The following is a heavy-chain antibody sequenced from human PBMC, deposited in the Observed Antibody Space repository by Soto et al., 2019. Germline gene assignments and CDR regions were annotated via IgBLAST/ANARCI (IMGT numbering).Heavy chain of an antibody. D-gene: IGHD1-26*01. CDR1: GYNFNSYG. CDR3: PREAGIVPTPGGDY. V-gene: IGHV1-18*03. Sequence: ASVEVSSKXSGYNFNSYGVAWVRQAPGQGLEWMGWISGYNGNFMYAEKVEERVTMTTDTSTSTAYMELRRLRSDDMDVDFCPREAGIVPTPGGDYWGQGTLETVSS. CDR2: ISGYNGNF. J-gene: IGHJ4*02.